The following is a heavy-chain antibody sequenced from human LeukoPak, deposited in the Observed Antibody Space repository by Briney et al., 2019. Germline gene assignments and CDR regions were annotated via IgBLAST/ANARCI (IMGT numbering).Heavy chain of an antibody. CDR2: MNHRGST. CDR1: GGSFSGYY. D-gene: IGHD3-9*01. J-gene: IGHJ5*02. Sequence: SETLSLTCAVYGGSFSGYYWSWIRQPPGKGLEWIGEMNHRGSTNYNPSLKSRVTISVDTSKNHFSLKLSSVTAADTAVYYCARHSVYYDILTGYSVSWFDPWGQGTLVTVSP. V-gene: IGHV4-34*01. CDR3: ARHSVYYDILTGYSVSWFDP.